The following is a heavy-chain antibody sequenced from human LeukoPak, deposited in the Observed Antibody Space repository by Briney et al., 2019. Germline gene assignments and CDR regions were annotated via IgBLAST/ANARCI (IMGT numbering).Heavy chain of an antibody. J-gene: IGHJ4*02. V-gene: IGHV3-23*01. D-gene: IGHD3-22*01. CDR2: ISGTGGRT. Sequence: EGSLRLSCAASGFTFSSYAMNWVRQAPGRGLEWVSVISGTGGRTYYADSVKGRFTISRDNSRNTLYLQMNSLRAEDTAVYYCARGSGYLETFDYWGQGTLVTVSS. CDR1: GFTFSSYA. CDR3: ARGSGYLETFDY.